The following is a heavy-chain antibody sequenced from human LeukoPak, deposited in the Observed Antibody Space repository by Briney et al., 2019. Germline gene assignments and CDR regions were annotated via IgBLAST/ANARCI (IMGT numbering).Heavy chain of an antibody. CDR2: IYSGGST. J-gene: IGHJ4*02. CDR1: GFTVSSNY. D-gene: IGHD5-12*01. V-gene: IGHV3-53*01. Sequence: GGSLRLSCEASGFTVSSNYMSWVRQAPGKGLEWVSVIYSGGSTYSADSVRGRFTIPRDNSKNTLYLQMNSLRAEDTAVYYCARDIGYSKGFFDYWGQGTLVTVSS. CDR3: ARDIGYSKGFFDY.